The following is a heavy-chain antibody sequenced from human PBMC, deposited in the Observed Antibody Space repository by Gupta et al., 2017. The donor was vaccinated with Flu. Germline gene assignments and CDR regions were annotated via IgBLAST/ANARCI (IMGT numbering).Heavy chain of an antibody. CDR3: ARGYYDFWSGYPYYYGMDV. D-gene: IGHD3-3*01. CDR2: ISSSSSYI. V-gene: IGHV3-21*01. Sequence: EVQLVESGGGLVKPGGSMRLSCAASGFTFSSYSMHWVRQAPGKGLEWVSSISSSSSYIYYADSVKGRFTISRDNAKNSLYLQMNSLRAEDTAVYYCARGYYDFWSGYPYYYGMDVWGQGTTVTVSS. J-gene: IGHJ6*02. CDR1: GFTFSSYS.